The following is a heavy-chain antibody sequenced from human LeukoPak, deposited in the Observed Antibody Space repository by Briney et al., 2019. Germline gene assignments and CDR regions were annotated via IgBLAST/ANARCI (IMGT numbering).Heavy chain of an antibody. D-gene: IGHD1-26*01. Sequence: PGGSLRLSCAASGFTFSGSAMHWVRQASGKGLEWVGRIRSKANSYATAYAASVKGRFTISRDDSKNTLYLQMNSLRAEDTAVYYCAKLRLSGSYKKDAFDIWGQGTMVTVSS. CDR2: IRSKANSYAT. V-gene: IGHV3-73*01. CDR1: GFTFSGSA. J-gene: IGHJ3*02. CDR3: AKLRLSGSYKKDAFDI.